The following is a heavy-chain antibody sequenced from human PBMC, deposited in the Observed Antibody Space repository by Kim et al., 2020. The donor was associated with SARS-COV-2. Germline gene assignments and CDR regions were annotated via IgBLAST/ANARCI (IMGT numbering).Heavy chain of an antibody. CDR2: GGGT. V-gene: IGHV3-53*01. D-gene: IGHD3-16*01. CDR3: AKWGNGFY. Sequence: GGGTSYADSGKGRFTVPSDKSENTLSLQMNSLRVEDTAVYYCAKWGNGFYWGQGTLVSVSS. J-gene: IGHJ4*02.